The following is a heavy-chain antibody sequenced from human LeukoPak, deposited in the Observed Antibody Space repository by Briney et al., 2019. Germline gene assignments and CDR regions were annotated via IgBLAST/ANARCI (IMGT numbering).Heavy chain of an antibody. CDR2: ISSSSTYI. V-gene: IGHV3-21*01. D-gene: IGHD3-22*01. Sequence: GGSLRLSCAASGFTFSICTMNWVRQAPGKGLEWVSSISSSSTYIYYADSVQGRFTISRDNAKNSLYLQMSSLRVEDTAVYYCARDLYYDSSGYTFDYWGQGTLVTVSS. CDR1: GFTFSICT. J-gene: IGHJ4*02. CDR3: ARDLYYDSSGYTFDY.